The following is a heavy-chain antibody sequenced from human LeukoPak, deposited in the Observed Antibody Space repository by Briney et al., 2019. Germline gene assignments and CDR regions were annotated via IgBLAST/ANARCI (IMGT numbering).Heavy chain of an antibody. J-gene: IGHJ5*02. CDR3: ARGYCSSTSCLKGAWFDP. CDR1: GFTFSSYW. CDR2: INSDGSST. D-gene: IGHD2-2*01. V-gene: IGHV3-74*01. Sequence: GGSLRLSCAASGFTFSSYWMHWVRQAPGKGLVWVSRINSDGSSTSYADSVKGRFTISRDNAKNTLYLQMNSLRAEDTAVYYCARGYCSSTSCLKGAWFDPWGQGALVTVSS.